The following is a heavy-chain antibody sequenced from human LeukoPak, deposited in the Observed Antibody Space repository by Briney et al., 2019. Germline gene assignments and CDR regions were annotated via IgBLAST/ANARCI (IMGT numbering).Heavy chain of an antibody. Sequence: GGSLRLSCAASGFIFSSYGMHWVRQAPGEGLEWVAVIWYDGSNKYYADSVKGRFTISRDNSKNTLYLQMNSLRAEDTAVYYCARDFYEQWLVRYYFDYWGQGTLVTVSS. D-gene: IGHD6-19*01. V-gene: IGHV3-33*01. J-gene: IGHJ4*02. CDR2: IWYDGSNK. CDR1: GFIFSSYG. CDR3: ARDFYEQWLVRYYFDY.